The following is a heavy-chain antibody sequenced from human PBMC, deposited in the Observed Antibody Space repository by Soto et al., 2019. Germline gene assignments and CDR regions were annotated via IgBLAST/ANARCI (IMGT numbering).Heavy chain of an antibody. CDR1: GFTFTSSA. CDR2: IVVGSGNT. J-gene: IGHJ4*02. CDR3: AASGNLFAVGATTRYFDY. D-gene: IGHD1-26*01. V-gene: IGHV1-58*01. Sequence: QMPLVQSGPEVKKPGTSVKVSCKASGFTFTSSAVQWVRQARGQRLEWLGWIVVGSGNTNYAQKFQERVTITRDMSTSTAYMELSSLRSEDTAVYYCAASGNLFAVGATTRYFDYWGQGTLVTVSS.